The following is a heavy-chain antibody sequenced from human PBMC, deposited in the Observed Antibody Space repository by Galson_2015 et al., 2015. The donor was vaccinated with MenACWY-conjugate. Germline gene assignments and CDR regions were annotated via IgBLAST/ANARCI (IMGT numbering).Heavy chain of an antibody. CDR1: GDSVSSHSAA. J-gene: IGHJ2*01. Sequence: CAISGDSVSSHSAAWTWIRQPPSRGLEWLGRTYYRSRWHNDYAVSVKSRITINPDTSRNQLSLQLSSVTPEDTAVYYCARGVTRTSGTINWYFDFWVRGTLVTVSS. CDR2: TYYRSRWHN. V-gene: IGHV6-1*01. CDR3: ARGVTRTSGTINWYFDF. D-gene: IGHD6-13*01.